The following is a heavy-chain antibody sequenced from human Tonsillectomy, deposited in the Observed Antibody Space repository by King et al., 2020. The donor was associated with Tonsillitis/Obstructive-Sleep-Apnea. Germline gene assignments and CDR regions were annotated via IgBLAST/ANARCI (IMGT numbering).Heavy chain of an antibody. CDR3: AKVSPGYCSGGSCLGMDV. CDR2: ISGSGGST. D-gene: IGHD2-15*01. Sequence: VQLVESGGGLVQPGGSLRLSGAASGFTFSSYAMSWVRQAPGKGLEWVSAISGSGGSTYYADSVKGRFTISRDNSKNTLYLQMNSLRAEDTAVYYCAKVSPGYCSGGSCLGMDVWGKGTTVTVSS. V-gene: IGHV3-23*04. J-gene: IGHJ6*04. CDR1: GFTFSSYA.